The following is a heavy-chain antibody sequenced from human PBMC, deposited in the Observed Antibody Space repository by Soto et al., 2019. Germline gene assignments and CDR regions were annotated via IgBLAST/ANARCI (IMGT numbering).Heavy chain of an antibody. J-gene: IGHJ4*02. Sequence: GGSLRLSCAASGLTFSSYSMNWVRQAPGKGLEWVSSISSSSSYIYYADSVKGRFTISRDNAKNSLYLQMNSLRSDDTAVYYCASGLGVYVPLDYWGQGTLVTVSS. CDR1: GLTFSSYS. V-gene: IGHV3-21*04. CDR2: ISSSSSYI. CDR3: ASGLGVYVPLDY. D-gene: IGHD2-8*01.